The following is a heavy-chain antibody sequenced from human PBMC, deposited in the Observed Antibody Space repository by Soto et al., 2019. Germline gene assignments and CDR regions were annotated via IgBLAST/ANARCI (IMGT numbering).Heavy chain of an antibody. V-gene: IGHV3-30*18. CDR3: AKGKGATYSYGMDV. CDR2: ISYDGSNK. J-gene: IGHJ6*02. D-gene: IGHD1-26*01. CDR1: GFTFSSYG. Sequence: QVPLVESGGGVVQPGRSLRLSCAASGFTFSSYGMHWVRQAPGKGLEWVAVISYDGSNKYYADSVKGRFTISRDNSKNTLYLQMNSLRAEDTAVYYCAKGKGATYSYGMDVWGQGTTVTVSS.